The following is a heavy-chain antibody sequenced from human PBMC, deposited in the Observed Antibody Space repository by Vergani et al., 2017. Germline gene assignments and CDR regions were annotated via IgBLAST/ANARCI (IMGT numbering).Heavy chain of an antibody. Sequence: EVQLVESGGGLVKPGGSLRLSCAASGFTFSSYSMNWVRQAPGKGLEWVSSISSSSSYIYYADSVKGRFTISRDNAKNSLYLQMNSLRAEDTAVYYCTRVVGSYTDAFDIWGQGTMVTVSS. V-gene: IGHV3-21*01. D-gene: IGHD1-26*01. CDR3: TRVVGSYTDAFDI. CDR1: GFTFSSYS. J-gene: IGHJ3*02. CDR2: ISSSSSYI.